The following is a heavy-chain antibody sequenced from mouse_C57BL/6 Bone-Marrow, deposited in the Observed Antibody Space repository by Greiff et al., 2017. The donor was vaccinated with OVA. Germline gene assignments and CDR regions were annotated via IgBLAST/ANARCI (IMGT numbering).Heavy chain of an antibody. CDR3: TLIYYYGSSWYFDV. CDR2: IDPENGDT. Sequence: VQLQQSGAELVRPGASVKLSCTASGFNIKDDYMHWVKQRPEQGLEWIGWIDPENGDTEYASKFQGKATITADTSSTTAYLQLSSLTSEDTAVYYCTLIYYYGSSWYFDVWGTGTTVTVSS. V-gene: IGHV14-4*01. CDR1: GFNIKDDY. J-gene: IGHJ1*03. D-gene: IGHD1-1*01.